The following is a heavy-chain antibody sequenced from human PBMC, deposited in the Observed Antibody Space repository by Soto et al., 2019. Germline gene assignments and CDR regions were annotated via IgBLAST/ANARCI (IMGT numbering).Heavy chain of an antibody. V-gene: IGHV4-39*01. CDR1: GGSISSSSYY. J-gene: IGHJ1*01. CDR2: IYYSGST. Sequence: LSLTCTVSGGSISSSSYYWGWIRQPPGKGLEWIGSIYYSGSTYYNPSLKSRVTISVDTSKNQFSLKLSSVTAADTAVYYCARPPRYCSGGSCSEEYFQHWGQGTLVTVS. CDR3: ARPPRYCSGGSCSEEYFQH. D-gene: IGHD2-15*01.